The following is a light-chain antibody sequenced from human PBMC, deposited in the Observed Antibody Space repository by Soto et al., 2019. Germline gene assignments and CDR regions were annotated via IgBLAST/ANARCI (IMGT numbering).Light chain of an antibody. CDR1: SSDVGGYNY. J-gene: IGLJ3*02. Sequence: QSVLTQPASVSGSPGQSITISCTGTSSDVGGYNYVSWYQHHPGKAPKVMIYEVSNRPSGVSDRFSGSKSGNTASLTISGLQAEDEADYYCGSYTSSSSRVFGGGTKLTVL. CDR3: GSYTSSSSRV. CDR2: EVS. V-gene: IGLV2-14*01.